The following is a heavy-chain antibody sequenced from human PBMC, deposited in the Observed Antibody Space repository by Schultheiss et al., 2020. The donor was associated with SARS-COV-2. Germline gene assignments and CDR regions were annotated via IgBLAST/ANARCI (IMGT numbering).Heavy chain of an antibody. CDR3: AKDLEENRGLIDAFDI. D-gene: IGHD3-16*01. CDR1: GFTFSRNA. CDR2: ISGSGGST. J-gene: IGHJ3*02. V-gene: IGHV3-23*01. Sequence: GGSLRLSSAASGFTFSRNAINWVRQAPGKGLEWVSAISGSGGSTYYADSVKGRFTISRDNSKNTLYLQMNSLRAEDTAVYYCAKDLEENRGLIDAFDIWGQGTMVTVSS.